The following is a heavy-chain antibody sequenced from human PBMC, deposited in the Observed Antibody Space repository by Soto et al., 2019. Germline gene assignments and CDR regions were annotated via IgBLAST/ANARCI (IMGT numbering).Heavy chain of an antibody. Sequence: SETLSLTCAVSGGSFSGFYWTWIRQPPGEGLKWIGEINHSGTTNFNPSPRSRLTISLDSSKKHFSLKLTSMTAADAAVYYCARADRTLVTSYGLDVWGQGTTVTVSS. CDR1: GGSFSGFY. D-gene: IGHD2-21*02. CDR3: ARADRTLVTSYGLDV. J-gene: IGHJ6*02. CDR2: INHSGTT. V-gene: IGHV4-34*01.